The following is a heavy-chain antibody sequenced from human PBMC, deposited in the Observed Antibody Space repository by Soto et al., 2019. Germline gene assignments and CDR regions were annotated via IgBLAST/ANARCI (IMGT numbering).Heavy chain of an antibody. V-gene: IGHV3-23*01. J-gene: IGHJ5*02. Sequence: EVQLLESGGGLVQPGGSLRLSCAASGITFSSYAMNWVRQARGKGLEWVSSISGSGGITHYADSVKGRFTISRDNSKNTLYLQMNTLRAEDTAIYYCAKAVATTFGWFDPWGQGTLVTVSS. CDR2: ISGSGGIT. D-gene: IGHD2-15*01. CDR1: GITFSSYA. CDR3: AKAVATTFGWFDP.